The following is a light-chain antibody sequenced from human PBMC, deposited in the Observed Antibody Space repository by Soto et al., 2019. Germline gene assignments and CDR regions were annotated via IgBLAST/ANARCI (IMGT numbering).Light chain of an antibody. CDR3: QQRSNWPIT. Sequence: QSRDTVSFSAGAGTFLSNRVSQSVSSYLAWYQQKPGQAPRILIYDASNRATGIPARFSGSGSGTDFTLTISSLEPEDFAVYYCQQRSNWPITFGQGRRLEN. J-gene: IGKJ5*01. V-gene: IGKV3-11*01. CDR2: DAS. CDR1: QSVSSY.